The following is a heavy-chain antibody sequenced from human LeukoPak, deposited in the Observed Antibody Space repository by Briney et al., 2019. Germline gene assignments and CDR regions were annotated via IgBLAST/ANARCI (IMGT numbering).Heavy chain of an antibody. V-gene: IGHV1-2*02. CDR1: GYTFTGYY. Sequence: ASVKVSCKASGYTFTGYYMHWVRQAPGQGLEWMGWINPNSGGTNYAQKFQGRVTMTRDTSISTAYMELSRLRSDDTAVYYCARGGGSIGYYDFWSGYYMWFDYWGQGTLVTVSS. CDR2: INPNSGGT. CDR3: ARGGGSIGYYDFWSGYYMWFDY. D-gene: IGHD3-3*01. J-gene: IGHJ4*02.